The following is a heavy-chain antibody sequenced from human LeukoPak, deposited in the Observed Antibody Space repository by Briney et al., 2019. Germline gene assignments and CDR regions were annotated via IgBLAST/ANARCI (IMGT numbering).Heavy chain of an antibody. CDR2: MYYIGNT. J-gene: IGHJ3*02. V-gene: IGHV4-39*01. CDR1: GGSISSSSYY. Sequence: PSETLSLTCTVSGGSISSSSYYWGWIRQPPGKGLEWIGSMYYIGNTYYNPSLKSRVTISVDTSKNQFSLKLTSVTAADTAVYYCARFRANKEYFYDSSGYNDIWGPRTMVNVFS. D-gene: IGHD3-22*01. CDR3: ARFRANKEYFYDSSGYNDI.